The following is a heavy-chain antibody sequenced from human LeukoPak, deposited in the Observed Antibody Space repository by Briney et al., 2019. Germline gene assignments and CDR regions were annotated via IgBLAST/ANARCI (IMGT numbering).Heavy chain of an antibody. Sequence: PGGSLRLSCAASGFTFSDYYMSWIRQAPGKGLEWVSYISSSGSTIYYADSVKGRFTISRDNSKNTLYLQMNSLRAEDTAVYYCARGGYSSSWYPIDYWGQGTLVTVSS. J-gene: IGHJ4*02. CDR2: ISSSGSTI. CDR1: GFTFSDYY. V-gene: IGHV3-11*04. D-gene: IGHD6-13*01. CDR3: ARGGYSSSWYPIDY.